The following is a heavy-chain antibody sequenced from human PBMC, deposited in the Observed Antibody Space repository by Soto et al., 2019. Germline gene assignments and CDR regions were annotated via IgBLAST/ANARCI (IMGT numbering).Heavy chain of an antibody. CDR3: AKEFRHGGYCQVFDY. CDR1: GFTFSSYA. CDR2: ISGSGGST. D-gene: IGHD4-17*01. J-gene: IGHJ4*02. Sequence: PGGSLRLSCAASGFTFSSYAMTWVRQAPGKGLEWVSAISGSGGSTYYADSLKGRFTISRDNSKNTLYLQMNSLRAEDTAVYYCAKEFRHGGYCQVFDYWGQGALVTVSS. V-gene: IGHV3-23*01.